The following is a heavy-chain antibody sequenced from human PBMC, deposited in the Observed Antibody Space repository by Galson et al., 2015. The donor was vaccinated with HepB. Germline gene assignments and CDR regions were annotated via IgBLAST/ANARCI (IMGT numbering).Heavy chain of an antibody. J-gene: IGHJ5*02. CDR3: ARGLYISGSYSRFDP. D-gene: IGHD3-10*01. CDR1: LGSFSGYY. Sequence: TLSLTCAVYLGSFSGYYWTWIRQPPGKGLEWIGEINHSGNTNYNPSLKSRLTISVDTSKNQFSLKLTSVTAADAAVYYRARGLYISGSYSRFDPWGQGTLITVSS. CDR2: INHSGNT. V-gene: IGHV4-34*01.